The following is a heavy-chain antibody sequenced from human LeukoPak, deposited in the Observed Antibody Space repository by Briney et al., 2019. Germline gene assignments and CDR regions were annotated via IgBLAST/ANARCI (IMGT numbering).Heavy chain of an antibody. CDR2: IYRSGNT. J-gene: IGHJ4*02. CDR3: ARGVDY. CDR1: GGSFSDYY. Sequence: PSETLSLTCAVYGGSFSDYYWTWIRQFSGKGLEWIGNIYRSGNTHYSPSLKSRVTISVDTSKNQFSLKLSSVTAADTAVYYCARGVDYWGQGALVTVSS. V-gene: IGHV4-34*01.